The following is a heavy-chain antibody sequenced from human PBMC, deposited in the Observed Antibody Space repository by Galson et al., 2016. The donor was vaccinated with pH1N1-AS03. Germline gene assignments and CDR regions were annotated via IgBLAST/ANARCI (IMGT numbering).Heavy chain of an antibody. CDR2: INADNTDT. D-gene: IGHD3-22*01. CDR3: ARTNYYHSSGDY. V-gene: IGHV1-3*01. CDR1: GYTFTNYA. J-gene: IGHJ4*02. Sequence: SMKVSCKASGYTFTNYAVHWVRQAPGQRLEWMGWINADNTDTKYSQKFQDRVTITRDTFATTAYMELSSLRSEDTAVYYCARTNYYHSSGDYWGQGTLVTVSS.